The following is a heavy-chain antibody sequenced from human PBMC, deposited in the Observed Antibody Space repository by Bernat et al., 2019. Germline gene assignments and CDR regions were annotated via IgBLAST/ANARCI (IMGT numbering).Heavy chain of an antibody. D-gene: IGHD3-22*01. Sequence: EVQLVESGGGLVQPGGSLRLSCAASGFTFSSYEMNWVRQAPGKGLEWVSYISSSGSTIYYADSVKGRFTISRDNAKNSLYLQMNSLRAEDTAVYYCASSSARLGYFDLWGRGTLVTVSS. V-gene: IGHV3-48*03. CDR2: ISSSGSTI. J-gene: IGHJ2*01. CDR1: GFTFSSYE. CDR3: ASSSARLGYFDL.